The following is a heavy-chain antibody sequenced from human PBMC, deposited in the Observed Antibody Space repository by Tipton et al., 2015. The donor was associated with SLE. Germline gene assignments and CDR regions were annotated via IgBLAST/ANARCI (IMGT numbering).Heavy chain of an antibody. CDR1: GGSFSGYY. D-gene: IGHD2-21*02. CDR3: AREVTTGTRWFDP. V-gene: IGHV4-34*01. CDR2: INPSGST. Sequence: TLSLTCAVYGGSFSGYYWSWIRQPPGKGLEWIGQINPSGSTNYNPSLKRRVTISVDTSKNQFSLKLRSVTAADTAVYYCAREVTTGTRWFDPWGQGTLVTVPS. J-gene: IGHJ5*02.